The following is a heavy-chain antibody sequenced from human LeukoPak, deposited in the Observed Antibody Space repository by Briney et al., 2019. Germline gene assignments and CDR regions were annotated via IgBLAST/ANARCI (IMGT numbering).Heavy chain of an antibody. CDR3: ARGDDGDYGVGGN. V-gene: IGHV4-31*03. Sequence: PSETLFLTCTVSGGSISSGGYYWNWIRQHPGKGLEWIGYIYHSGSTYYNPSLKSRVTISLDTSENQFSLKLSSVTAADTAVYYCARGDDGDYGVGGNWGQGTLVTVSS. CDR2: IYHSGST. J-gene: IGHJ4*02. CDR1: GGSISSGGYY. D-gene: IGHD4-17*01.